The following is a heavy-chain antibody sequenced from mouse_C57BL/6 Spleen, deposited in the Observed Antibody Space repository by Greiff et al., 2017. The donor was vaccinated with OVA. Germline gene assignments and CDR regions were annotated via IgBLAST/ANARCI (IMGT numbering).Heavy chain of an antibody. CDR1: GYAFSSSW. V-gene: IGHV1-82*01. Sequence: VQGVESGPELVKPGASVKISCKASGYAFSSSWMNWVKQRPGKGLEWIGRIYPGDGDTNYNGKFKGKATLTADKSSSTAYMQLSSLTSEDSAVYFCARYSYSNYWYFDVWGTGTTVTVSS. D-gene: IGHD2-5*01. CDR2: IYPGDGDT. CDR3: ARYSYSNYWYFDV. J-gene: IGHJ1*03.